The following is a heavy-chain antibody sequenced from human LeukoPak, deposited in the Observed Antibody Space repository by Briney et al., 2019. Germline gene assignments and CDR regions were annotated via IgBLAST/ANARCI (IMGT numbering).Heavy chain of an antibody. Sequence: ASVKVSCKASDYTFSNFGISWVRQAPGQGLEWMGWIYAYSANTKYAQKLQGRVTMTTETSTSTAYMELRSLQSDDTAVYHCARGGYSSSSGYYFDFWGQGTLVIVSS. CDR2: IYAYSANT. V-gene: IGHV1-18*01. J-gene: IGHJ4*02. CDR1: DYTFSNFG. CDR3: ARGGYSSSSGYYFDF. D-gene: IGHD6-6*01.